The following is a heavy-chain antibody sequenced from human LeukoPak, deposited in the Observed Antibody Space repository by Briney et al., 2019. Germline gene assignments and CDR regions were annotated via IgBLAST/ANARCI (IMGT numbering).Heavy chain of an antibody. D-gene: IGHD5-24*01. CDR3: AKLISPYDY. V-gene: IGHV3-30*04. J-gene: IGHJ4*02. Sequence: PGGSLRLSCAASGFTFSTYAMHWVRQAPGKGLEWVALISFDGSNKYYADSVKGRFTISRDNSKNTLYLQMNSLRAEDTAVYYCAKLISPYDYWGQGTLVLVSS. CDR2: ISFDGSNK. CDR1: GFTFSTYA.